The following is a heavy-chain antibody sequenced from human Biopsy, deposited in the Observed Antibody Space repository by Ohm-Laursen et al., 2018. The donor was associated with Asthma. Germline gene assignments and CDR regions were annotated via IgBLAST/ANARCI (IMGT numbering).Heavy chain of an antibody. CDR3: ARVKDGYNFDY. J-gene: IGHJ4*02. Sequence: TLSLTCAVSGGDISSGGYSWSWIRQPPGKGLEWIGYIYHSGSTYYNPSLKSRVTISVDRSKNQFSLKLSSVTAADTAVYYCARVKDGYNFDYWGQGTLVTVSS. CDR1: GGDISSGGYS. CDR2: IYHSGST. D-gene: IGHD5-24*01. V-gene: IGHV4-30-2*01.